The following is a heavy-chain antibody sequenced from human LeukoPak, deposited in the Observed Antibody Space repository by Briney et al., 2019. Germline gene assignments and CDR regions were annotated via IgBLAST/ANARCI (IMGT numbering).Heavy chain of an antibody. CDR2: IIPIFGTA. CDR3: ARDRTAYDYIWGSYRHFDY. CDR1: GGTFSSYA. Sequence: ASVKVSCKASGGTFSSYAISWVRQAPGQGLEWMGGIIPIFGTANYAQKFQGRVTITADESTSTAYMELSSLGSEDTAVYYCARDRTAYDYIWGSYRHFDYWGQGTLVTVSS. D-gene: IGHD3-16*02. J-gene: IGHJ4*02. V-gene: IGHV1-69*13.